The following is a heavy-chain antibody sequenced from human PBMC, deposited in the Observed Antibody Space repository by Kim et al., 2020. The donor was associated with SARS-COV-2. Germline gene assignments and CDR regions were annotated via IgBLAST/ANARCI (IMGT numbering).Heavy chain of an antibody. V-gene: IGHV3-23*01. D-gene: IGHD3-16*01. CDR2: ISGSGNYT. Sequence: GGSLRLSCAASGFTFSNYAMSWVRQAPGKGLEWVSAISGSGNYTYYVDSVKGRLSVSRDNSKTTLFLHMTSLRVEDTAIYYCAKSRLRGFAFDIWGQGTMVTVSS. CDR1: GFTFSNYA. J-gene: IGHJ3*02. CDR3: AKSRLRGFAFDI.